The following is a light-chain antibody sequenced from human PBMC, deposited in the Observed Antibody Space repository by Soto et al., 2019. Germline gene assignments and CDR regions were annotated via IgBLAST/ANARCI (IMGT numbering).Light chain of an antibody. CDR3: CSAAGSSVV. CDR1: SSDVGGYNY. V-gene: IGLV2-11*01. Sequence: QSALTQPRSVSGSPGQSVTISCTGTSSDVGGYNYVSWYQQHPGKAPKLMIYDVTKRPSGVPDRFSGSKSGNTASLTISGHQAEDEADYYCCSAAGSSVVFGGGTKLTVL. CDR2: DVT. J-gene: IGLJ2*01.